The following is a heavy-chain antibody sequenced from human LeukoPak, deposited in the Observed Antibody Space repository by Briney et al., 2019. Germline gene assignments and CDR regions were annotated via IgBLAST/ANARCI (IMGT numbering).Heavy chain of an antibody. CDR1: GGSISNYY. Sequence: SETLSLTCTVSGGSISNYYWSWIRQPAGKGLEWIGRIYTSGSTNYNPSLKRRVTISVDTSKNQFSLKLSSVTAADTAVYYCAREATLGYCSGGTCYSAYYFDYWGQGTLVTVSS. V-gene: IGHV4-4*07. J-gene: IGHJ4*02. CDR2: IYTSGST. CDR3: AREATLGYCSGGTCYSAYYFDY. D-gene: IGHD2-15*01.